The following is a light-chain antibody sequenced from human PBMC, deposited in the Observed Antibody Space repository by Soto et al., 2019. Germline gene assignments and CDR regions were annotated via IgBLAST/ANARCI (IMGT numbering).Light chain of an antibody. CDR3: QQYYRSCT. Sequence: DIQLTQSPSTLSASVGDRVTITCRASQSVNDWLAWYQQKPGKAPKLLIYDASSLQSGVPSRFSGSGSGTEFSLTISSLQPDDFATYYCQQYYRSCTFGQGTKVEIK. V-gene: IGKV1-5*01. CDR2: DAS. J-gene: IGKJ2*02. CDR1: QSVNDW.